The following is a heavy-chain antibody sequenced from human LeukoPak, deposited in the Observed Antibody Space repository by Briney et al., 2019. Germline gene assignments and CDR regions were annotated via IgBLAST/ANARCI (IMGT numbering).Heavy chain of an antibody. CDR3: LRDELRIVVAGNFDY. CDR2: ISTYNGNT. Sequence: ASVKVSCKASGYTFINYGISWVRQAPGQGLEWMGWISTYNGNTNYAQKLQGRVTMTTDTSTSTAYMELRSLRSDGTAVYYCLRDELRIVVAGNFDYWGQGTMVTVSS. D-gene: IGHD6-19*01. CDR1: GYTFINYG. V-gene: IGHV1-18*01. J-gene: IGHJ4*02.